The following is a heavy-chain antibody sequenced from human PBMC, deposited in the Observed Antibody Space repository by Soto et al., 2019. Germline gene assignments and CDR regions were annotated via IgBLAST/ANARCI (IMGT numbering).Heavy chain of an antibody. J-gene: IGHJ3*02. CDR3: ARESRHIATRNAFDI. D-gene: IGHD6-6*01. V-gene: IGHV3-7*01. CDR1: GFTFSSYW. CDR2: IKHDGSEK. Sequence: GGSLRLSCAASGFTFSSYWMSWVRQAPGKGLEWVANIKHDGSEKYYVDSVKGRFTISIDNAKNSLYLQMKSLKAEDTAVYNCARESRHIATRNAFDIWGQGTMVTVSS.